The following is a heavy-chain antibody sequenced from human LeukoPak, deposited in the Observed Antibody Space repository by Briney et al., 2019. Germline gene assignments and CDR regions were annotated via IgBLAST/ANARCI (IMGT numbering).Heavy chain of an antibody. CDR3: ARFWSGYIRDALDI. CDR1: GGSFSGYY. V-gene: IGHV4-4*09. CDR2: IYTSGST. Sequence: SETLSLTCAVYGGSFSGYYWSWIRQPPGKGLEWIGYIYTSGSTNYNPSLKSRVTISVDTSKNQFSLKLSSVTAADTAVYYCARFWSGYIRDALDIWGQGTMVTVSS. D-gene: IGHD3-3*01. J-gene: IGHJ3*02.